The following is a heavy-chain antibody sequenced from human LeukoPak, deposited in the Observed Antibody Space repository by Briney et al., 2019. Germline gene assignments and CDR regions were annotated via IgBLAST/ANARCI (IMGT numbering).Heavy chain of an antibody. J-gene: IGHJ4*02. V-gene: IGHV3-33*08. CDR1: GFTFSSYS. CDR3: ANFDY. Sequence: PGGSLRLSCAASGFTFSSYSMDWVRQAPGKGLEWVAVIWADGSDQYYADSVKGRFTVSRDNSKNTPYLQMDSLRVEDTAVYYCANFDYWGQGTLVTVSS. CDR2: IWADGSDQ.